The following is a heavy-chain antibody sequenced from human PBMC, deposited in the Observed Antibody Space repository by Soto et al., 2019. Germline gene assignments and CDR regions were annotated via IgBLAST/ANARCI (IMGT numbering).Heavy chain of an antibody. Sequence: ASVKVSCKASGYTFTGYYMHWVRQAPGQGLEWMGWINPNSGGTNYAQKFQGWVTMTRDTSISTAYMELSRLRSDDTAVYYCARDGYCSGGSCPQEATINALLFDYWGQGTLVTVSS. CDR2: INPNSGGT. CDR3: ARDGYCSGGSCPQEATINALLFDY. J-gene: IGHJ4*02. CDR1: GYTFTGYY. D-gene: IGHD2-15*01. V-gene: IGHV1-2*04.